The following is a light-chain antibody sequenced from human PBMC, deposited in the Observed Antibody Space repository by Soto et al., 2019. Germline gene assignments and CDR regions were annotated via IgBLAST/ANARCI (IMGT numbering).Light chain of an antibody. V-gene: IGKV2-28*01. CDR2: LGS. CDR1: QSLLHRNGYNY. Sequence: DIVMTQSPLSLPVTPGEPASISCRSSQSLLHRNGYNYLDWYLQKPGQSPQLLIYLGSNRASGVPDRFSGSGSGTDFTLTISSLEPEDSAVYYCQQRSIWPVFGGGTKVDIK. CDR3: QQRSIWPV. J-gene: IGKJ4*01.